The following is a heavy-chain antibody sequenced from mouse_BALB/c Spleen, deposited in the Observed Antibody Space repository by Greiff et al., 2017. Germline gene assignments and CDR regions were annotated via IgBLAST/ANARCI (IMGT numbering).Heavy chain of an antibody. Sequence: EVQVVESGGGLVKPGGSLKLSCAASGFTFSDYYMYWVRQTPEKRLEWVATISDGGSYTYYPDSVKGRFTISRDNAKNNLYLQMSSLKSEDTAMYYCAISYGSSRAWFADWGQGTLVTVSA. CDR2: ISDGGSYT. CDR1: GFTFSDYY. J-gene: IGHJ3*01. D-gene: IGHD1-1*01. CDR3: AISYGSSRAWFAD. V-gene: IGHV5-4*02.